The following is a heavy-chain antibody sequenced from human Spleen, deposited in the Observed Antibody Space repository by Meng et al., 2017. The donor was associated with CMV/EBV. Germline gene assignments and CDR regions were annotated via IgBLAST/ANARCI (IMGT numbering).Heavy chain of an antibody. CDR2: ISYDGSNK. Sequence: GESLKISCAASGFTFSSYAMHWVRQAPGKGLEWVAVISYDGSNKYYADSVKGRFTISRDNSKNTLYLQMNSLRAEDTAVYYCARSVVVPAAITGLDYWGQGTLVTVSS. V-gene: IGHV3-30-3*01. CDR3: ARSVVVPAAITGLDY. D-gene: IGHD2-2*01. J-gene: IGHJ4*02. CDR1: GFTFSSYA.